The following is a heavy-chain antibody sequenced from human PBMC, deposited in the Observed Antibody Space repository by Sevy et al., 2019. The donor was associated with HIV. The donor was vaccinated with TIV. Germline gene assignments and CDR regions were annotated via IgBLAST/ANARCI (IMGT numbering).Heavy chain of an antibody. CDR3: TTDRGRTSSMYFDL. CDR1: GFTFSRAW. Sequence: GGSLRLSCAASGFTFSRAWMSWVRQAPGKGLEWVGRIKSNSNGGTIDYAAPVKGRFSISRDDSANTVYLQMNSLNTEDTATYYCTTDRGRTSSMYFDLWGRGTLVTVSS. CDR2: IKSNSNGGTI. D-gene: IGHD3-10*01. J-gene: IGHJ2*01. V-gene: IGHV3-15*01.